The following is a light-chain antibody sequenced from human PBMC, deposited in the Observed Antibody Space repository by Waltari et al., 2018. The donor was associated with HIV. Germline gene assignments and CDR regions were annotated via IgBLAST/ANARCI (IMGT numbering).Light chain of an antibody. V-gene: IGLV8-61*01. CDR3: VLYVGSGIYV. CDR1: SGPGSTTYD. CDR2: NTT. Sequence: QTVVTQEPSFSVSPGGTVTLTCGLTSGPGSTTYDTSWYRQTPGQSPRTLIYNTTILSSGVPDRFSGSILGNKAALTITGAQADDESHYYCVLYVGSGIYVFGPGTEVTVL. J-gene: IGLJ1*01.